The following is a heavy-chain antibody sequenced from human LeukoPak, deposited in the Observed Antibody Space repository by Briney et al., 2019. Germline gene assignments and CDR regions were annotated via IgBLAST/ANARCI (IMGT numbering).Heavy chain of an antibody. Sequence: PGRSLKLSCAPSGFTFSTYWIHWARQAPGKGLVWVLRIKSDGGNTVYADSAKGRFTISRDDVKNTVYLQMNSLRAEDTAVYYCAREAYSNYAYDMWGQRTMVIVSS. D-gene: IGHD6-13*01. CDR2: IKSDGGNT. CDR3: AREAYSNYAYDM. CDR1: GFTFSTYW. V-gene: IGHV3-74*01. J-gene: IGHJ3*02.